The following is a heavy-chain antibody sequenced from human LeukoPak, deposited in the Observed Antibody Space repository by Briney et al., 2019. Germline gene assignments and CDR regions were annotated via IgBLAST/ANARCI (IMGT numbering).Heavy chain of an antibody. D-gene: IGHD6-6*01. V-gene: IGHV3-7*05. J-gene: IGHJ4*02. CDR2: IKEDGSEK. CDR3: ARTGRRLDY. Sequence: GGSLTLACVASGFTFSSCWMTWVRQAAGKGLEWVANIKEDGSEKSYVASVKGRFTISRDNAKNSLYLQMNSLRAEDTGVYYCARTGRRLDYWGQGTLVTVSS. CDR1: GFTFSSCW.